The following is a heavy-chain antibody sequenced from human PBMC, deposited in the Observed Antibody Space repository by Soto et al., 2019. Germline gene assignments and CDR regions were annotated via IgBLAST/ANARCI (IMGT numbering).Heavy chain of an antibody. CDR1: GYTFTSYA. J-gene: IGHJ4*02. D-gene: IGHD3-22*01. Sequence: QVQLVQSGAEEKKPGASVKVSCKASGYTFTSYAMHWVRQAPGQRLEWMGWINAGNGNTKYSQKFQGRVTITRDTSASTAYMELSSLRSEDTAVYYCARRSGYYVIADYWGQGPLVTVS. CDR2: INAGNGNT. CDR3: ARRSGYYVIADY. V-gene: IGHV1-3*05.